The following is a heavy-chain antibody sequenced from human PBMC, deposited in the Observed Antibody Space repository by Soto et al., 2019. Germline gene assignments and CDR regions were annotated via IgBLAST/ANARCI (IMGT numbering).Heavy chain of an antibody. Sequence: PSETLSLTCAVSGGSFSGYYWRWIRQPPGKGLEWIGEINHSGSTNYNPSLKSRVTISVDTSKNQFSLKLSSVTAADTAVYYCARGPWRGTIFGVGAGNWFDPWGQGTLVTVSS. CDR1: GGSFSGYY. J-gene: IGHJ5*02. V-gene: IGHV4-34*01. D-gene: IGHD3-3*01. CDR2: INHSGST. CDR3: ARGPWRGTIFGVGAGNWFDP.